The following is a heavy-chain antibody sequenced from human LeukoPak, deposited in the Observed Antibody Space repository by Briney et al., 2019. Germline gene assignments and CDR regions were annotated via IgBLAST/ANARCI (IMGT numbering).Heavy chain of an antibody. CDR1: GYTFTGYY. V-gene: IGHV1-2*02. CDR3: ARDDDIVVVPAANSGDY. CDR2: INPNSGGT. D-gene: IGHD2-2*01. J-gene: IGHJ4*02. Sequence: GASVKVSXKASGYTFTGYYMHWVRQAPGQGLEWMGWINPNSGGTNYAQKFQGRVTMTRDTSISTAYMELSRLRSDDTAVYYCARDDDIVVVPAANSGDYWGQGTLVTVSS.